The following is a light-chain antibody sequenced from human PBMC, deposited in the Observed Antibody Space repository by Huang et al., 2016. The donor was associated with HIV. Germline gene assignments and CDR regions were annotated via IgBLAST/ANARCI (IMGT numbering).Light chain of an antibody. V-gene: IGKV2-28*01. J-gene: IGKJ1*01. CDR2: LSS. CDR3: MQALQTPLT. CDR1: QSLLHINGYNY. Sequence: DIVMTQSPLSLPVTPGEPASISCNSSQSLLHINGYNYLNWYLQKPGQSPHLLIYLSSNRGSGVPDRFSGTGSGTDFTLRISRVEAEDVGVYYCMQALQTPLTFGQGTKVEIK.